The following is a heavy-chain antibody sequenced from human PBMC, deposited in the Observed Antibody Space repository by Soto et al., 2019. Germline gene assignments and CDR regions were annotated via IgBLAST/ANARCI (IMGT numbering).Heavy chain of an antibody. CDR2: INHSGST. J-gene: IGHJ3*02. V-gene: IGHV4-34*01. D-gene: IGHD3-9*01. CDR1: VGSFCGYY. Sequence: PETLSLTCAVYVGSFCGYYWSWIRQPPGKGLEWIAEINHSGSTNCNPSLKSRVTISVDTSKNQFSLQLSSVTAADTAVYYCARVAGTSYYDIFTGYKPDIRHGAFDIWGRGTMVTVSS. CDR3: ARVAGTSYYDIFTGYKPDIRHGAFDI.